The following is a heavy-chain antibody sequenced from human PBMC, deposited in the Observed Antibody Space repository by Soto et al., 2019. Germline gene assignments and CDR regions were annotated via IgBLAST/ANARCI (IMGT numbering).Heavy chain of an antibody. V-gene: IGHV1-18*01. D-gene: IGHD3-22*01. Sequence: GASVKVSCKASGSTFTTYGMSWVRQAPGQGLDWMGWISTYNGNTKYAERLQGRVTMTTDTTTSTAYMELRSLRSDDTAVYYCARGPTDYYDNSGDYFLDYWGQGTLVTVSS. J-gene: IGHJ4*02. CDR2: ISTYNGNT. CDR3: ARGPTDYYDNSGDYFLDY. CDR1: GSTFTTYG.